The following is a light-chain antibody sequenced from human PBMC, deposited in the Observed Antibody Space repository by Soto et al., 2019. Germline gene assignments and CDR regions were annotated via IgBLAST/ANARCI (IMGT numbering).Light chain of an antibody. CDR3: HQRSNWPLT. CDR1: QRVSTY. CDR2: DAS. V-gene: IGKV3-11*01. J-gene: IGKJ4*01. Sequence: EIVLTQSPATLPLSPGDTATLSCRATQRVSTYLAWYQQKPGQAPRLLIYDASNRAPGIPARFSGSGSETDFTLTISSLEPEDFAVYYCHQRSNWPLTFGGGTKVDLK.